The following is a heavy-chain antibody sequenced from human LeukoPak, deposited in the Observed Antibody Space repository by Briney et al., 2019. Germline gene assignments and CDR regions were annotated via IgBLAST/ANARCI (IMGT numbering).Heavy chain of an antibody. D-gene: IGHD6-13*01. CDR3: AKDYSDSHGDYFDY. CDR2: IWYDGSNR. V-gene: IGHV3-33*06. CDR1: GFTFSSYG. J-gene: IGHJ4*02. Sequence: PGRSLRLSCAASGFTFSSYGMHWVRQAPGKGLEWVAVIWYDGSNRYYADSVRGRFTISRDNSKNTLYLQMNSLRAEDTAVYYCAKDYSDSHGDYFDYWGQGTLVTVSS.